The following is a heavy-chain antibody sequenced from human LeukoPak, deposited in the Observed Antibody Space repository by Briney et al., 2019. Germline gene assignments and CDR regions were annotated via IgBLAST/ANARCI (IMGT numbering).Heavy chain of an antibody. Sequence: KPSETLSLTCTVSGVSISSSNSYWGRIRQPAGKGLEGIGSIYYSGNTYYNASLKSQVSISIDTAKNQFSLRLTSVTAADTAVYYCARQTGSGLFILPGGQGTLVTVSS. J-gene: IGHJ4*02. CDR3: ARQTGSGLFILP. D-gene: IGHD3/OR15-3a*01. V-gene: IGHV4-39*01. CDR2: IYYSGNT. CDR1: GVSISSSNSY.